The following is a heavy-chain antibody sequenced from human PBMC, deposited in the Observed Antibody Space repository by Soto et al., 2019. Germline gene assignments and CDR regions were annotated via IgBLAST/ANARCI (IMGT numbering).Heavy chain of an antibody. J-gene: IGHJ4*02. D-gene: IGHD6-19*01. CDR1: GYSVTIYW. V-gene: IGHV5-10-1*01. CDR3: ATRIAVAGTVVDY. Sequence: GESLNISCNGSGYSVTIYWISWVRQLPGKGLEWMGRIDPSDSYTNYSPSFQGHVTISADKSISTAYLQWSSLKASDTAMYYCATRIAVAGTVVDYWGQGTLVTVSS. CDR2: IDPSDSYT.